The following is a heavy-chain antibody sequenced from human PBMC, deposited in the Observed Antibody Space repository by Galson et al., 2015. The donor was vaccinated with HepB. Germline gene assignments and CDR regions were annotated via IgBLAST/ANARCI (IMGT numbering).Heavy chain of an antibody. CDR1: GDSVSNNNAA. CDR3: ARLPGTIYYYGMDV. V-gene: IGHV6-1*01. Sequence: CAISGDSVSNNNAAWNWIRQSPSRGLEWLGRTSYRARWYNDYAVSVRSRIIINADTSKNQFSLQLNSVTPEDTAVYYCARLPGTIYYYGMDVWGQGTTVTVSS. J-gene: IGHJ6*02. D-gene: IGHD6-13*01. CDR2: TSYRARWYN.